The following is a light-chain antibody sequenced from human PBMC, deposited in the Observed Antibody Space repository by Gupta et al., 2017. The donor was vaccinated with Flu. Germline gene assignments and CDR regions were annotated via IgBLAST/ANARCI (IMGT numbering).Light chain of an antibody. CDR2: QDS. Sequence: SYELTQPPSVSLSPGQTASISCSGDRLEDQYVSWHQQKPGQSPVLVIYQDSNRPSGIPERFSGSNSGHTATLTISVAQALDEADYYCHTCDRTTWLFGGGTKLTVL. CDR3: HTCDRTTWL. J-gene: IGLJ3*02. V-gene: IGLV3-1*01. CDR1: RLEDQY.